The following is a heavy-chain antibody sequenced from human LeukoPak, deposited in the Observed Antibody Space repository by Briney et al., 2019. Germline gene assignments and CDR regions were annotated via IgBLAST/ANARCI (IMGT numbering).Heavy chain of an antibody. CDR3: ARDWSLGGSYANNWFDP. Sequence: ASVKVSCKASGYTFTSYYMHWVRQAPGQGLEWMGIINPSGGSTSYAQKFQGRVTMTRDTSTSTVYMELSSLRSEDTAVYYCARDWSLGGSYANNWFDPWGQGTLVTVSS. CDR1: GYTFTSYY. D-gene: IGHD3-16*01. V-gene: IGHV1-46*01. CDR2: INPSGGST. J-gene: IGHJ5*02.